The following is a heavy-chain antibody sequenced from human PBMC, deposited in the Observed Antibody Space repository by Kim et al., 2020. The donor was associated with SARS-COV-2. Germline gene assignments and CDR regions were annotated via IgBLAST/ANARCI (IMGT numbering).Heavy chain of an antibody. V-gene: IGHV3-11*06. CDR3: ASSETQWPPQGDY. D-gene: IGHD6-19*01. CDR1: GFTFSDYY. Sequence: GGSLRLSCAASGFTFSDYYMSWIRQAPGKGLEWVSYISSSSSYTNYADSVKGRFTISRDNAKNSLYLQMNSLRAEDTAVYYCASSETQWPPQGDYWGQGTLVTVSS. J-gene: IGHJ4*02. CDR2: ISSSSSYT.